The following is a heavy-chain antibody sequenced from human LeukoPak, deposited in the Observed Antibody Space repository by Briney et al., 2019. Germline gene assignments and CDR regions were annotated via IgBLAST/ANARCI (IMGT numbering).Heavy chain of an antibody. CDR2: IYYSGST. J-gene: IGHJ4*02. Sequence: PSETLSLTCTVSGGSISSSSYYWGWIRQPPGKGLEWIGSIYYSGSTYYNPSLKSRVTISVDTSKNQFSLKLSSVTAADTAVYYCARVYYGSGSRYYFDSWGQGTRVPAPS. CDR3: ARVYYGSGSRYYFDS. V-gene: IGHV4-39*07. CDR1: GGSISSSSYY. D-gene: IGHD3-10*01.